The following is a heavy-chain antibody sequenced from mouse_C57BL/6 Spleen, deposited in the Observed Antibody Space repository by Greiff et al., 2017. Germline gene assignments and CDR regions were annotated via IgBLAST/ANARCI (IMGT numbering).Heavy chain of an antibody. D-gene: IGHD3-2*02. CDR1: GYAFSSYW. CDR3: ARPRSVLDSSGPFFDY. V-gene: IGHV1-80*01. Sequence: VQLQQSGAELVKPGASVKISCKAFGYAFSSYWMNWVKQRPGKGLVRIGQSYPGDGDTNYNGKFKGKATLTANESSSAAYMQLSSLTSEDSAVYFCARPRSVLDSSGPFFDYWGQGTTLTVSS. J-gene: IGHJ2*01. CDR2: SYPGDGDT.